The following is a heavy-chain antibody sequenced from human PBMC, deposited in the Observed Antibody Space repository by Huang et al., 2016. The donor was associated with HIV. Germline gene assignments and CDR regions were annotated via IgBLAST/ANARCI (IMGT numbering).Heavy chain of an antibody. CDR3: ARDPYYSNRWKRNDASFL. CDR1: GYDFGSYG. CDR2: IGSESRDT. D-gene: IGHD4-4*01. V-gene: IGHV1-18*01. Sequence: QVQLVQSGGEVMQPGASVRVSCKASGYDFGSYGMSWVRQAPGQGLEWLGWIGSESRDTSSAQKFQGRVTMTTDTSTTTTYMELRSLRSDDTAMYYCARDPYYSNRWKRNDASFLWGQGTMITVSS. J-gene: IGHJ3*01.